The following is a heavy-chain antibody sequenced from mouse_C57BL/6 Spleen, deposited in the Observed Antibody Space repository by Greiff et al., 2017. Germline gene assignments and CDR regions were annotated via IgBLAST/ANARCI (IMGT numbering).Heavy chain of an antibody. CDR1: GYTFTSYG. CDR2: IYPRSGNT. V-gene: IGHV1-81*01. D-gene: IGHD2-4*01. CDR3: ARSDYDDSRDAMGY. Sequence: VKLMESGAELARPGASVKLSCKASGYTFTSYGISWVKQRTGQGLEWIGEIYPRSGNTYYNEKVKGKATLTADKSSSTAYMELRSLTSEDSAVYFCARSDYDDSRDAMGYWGQGTSVTVSS. J-gene: IGHJ4*01.